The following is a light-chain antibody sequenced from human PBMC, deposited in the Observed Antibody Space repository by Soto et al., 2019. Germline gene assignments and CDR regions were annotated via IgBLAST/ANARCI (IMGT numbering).Light chain of an antibody. V-gene: IGKV3-20*01. CDR1: QSVSASF. CDR2: GAS. Sequence: EIVLTQSPGTLSLSPGERATLSCRASQSVSASFLAWYQQKPGQAPRLLIYGASSRATGIPDRFSGSGSGTDFTLTISRLEPEDAAVYYCQPRGTFGQGTKLEIK. J-gene: IGKJ2*02. CDR3: QPRGT.